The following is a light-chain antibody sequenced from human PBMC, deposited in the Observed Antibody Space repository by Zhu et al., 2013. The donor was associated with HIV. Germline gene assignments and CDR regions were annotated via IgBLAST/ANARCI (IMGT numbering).Light chain of an antibody. J-gene: IGKJ4*01. CDR1: QSVSSY. CDR3: QQYATVSLT. V-gene: IGKV3-20*01. CDR2: GTS. Sequence: EIVLTQSPATLSLSPGERATLSCRASQSVSSYLAWYQQKPGQAPRLLIYGTSTRATGTPERFSGSGSGTDFTLTISKLEPEDFAVYYCQQYATVSLTFGGGTKVEI.